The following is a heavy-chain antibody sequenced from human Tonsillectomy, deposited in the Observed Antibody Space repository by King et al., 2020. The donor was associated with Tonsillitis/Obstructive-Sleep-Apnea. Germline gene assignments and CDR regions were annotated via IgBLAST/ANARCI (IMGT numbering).Heavy chain of an antibody. CDR3: ARVRYSSGWYYFDY. D-gene: IGHD6-19*01. Sequence: VQLQESGPGLVKPSETLSLTCTVSGGSISSYYWSWIRQPPGKGLEGIGYIYYSGSTNYNPSLKSRVTITVDTSKNQFSLKLSSVTAADTDVYYCARVRYSSGWYYFDYWGQGTLVTVSS. CDR1: GGSISSYY. CDR2: IYYSGST. V-gene: IGHV4-59*01. J-gene: IGHJ4*02.